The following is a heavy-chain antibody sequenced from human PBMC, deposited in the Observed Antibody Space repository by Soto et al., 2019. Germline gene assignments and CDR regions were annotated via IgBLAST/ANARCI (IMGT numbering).Heavy chain of an antibody. Sequence: ASVKVSCKASGGTFSSYTISWVRQAPGQGLEWMGRIIPILGIANYAQKFQGRVTITTDKSTSTAYMELSSLRSEDTAVYYCARGCEGELFDYWGQGTLVTVSA. CDR1: GGTFSSYT. D-gene: IGHD1-26*01. CDR3: ARGCEGELFDY. J-gene: IGHJ4*02. V-gene: IGHV1-69*02. CDR2: IIPILGIA.